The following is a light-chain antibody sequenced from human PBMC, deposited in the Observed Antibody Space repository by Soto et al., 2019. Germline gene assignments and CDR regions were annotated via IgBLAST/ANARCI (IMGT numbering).Light chain of an antibody. V-gene: IGKV3-15*01. J-gene: IGKJ4*01. CDR3: QQYNDWPRT. CDR1: QSVRSN. CDR2: AAS. Sequence: EVVMTQSPATLSVSPGERATLSCRASQSVRSNLAWYQQKPGQAPSLLIFAASTRATGVPARFSGSESGTEFTLSISSLQSEDVAVYFCQQYNDWPRTFGGGTKVEIK.